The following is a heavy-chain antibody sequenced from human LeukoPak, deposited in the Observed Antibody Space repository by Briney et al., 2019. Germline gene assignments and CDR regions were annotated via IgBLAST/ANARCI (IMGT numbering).Heavy chain of an antibody. CDR2: INPNSGGT. V-gene: IGHV1-2*02. J-gene: IGHJ3*02. D-gene: IGHD6-13*01. Sequence: GASVKVSCKASGYTFTSYYMHWVRQAPGQGLEWMGIINPNSGGTNYAQKFQGRVTMTRDTSISTAYMELSRLRSDDTAVYYCARAAAQGSIAAAGDAFDIWGQGTMVTVSS. CDR1: GYTFTSYY. CDR3: ARAAAQGSIAAAGDAFDI.